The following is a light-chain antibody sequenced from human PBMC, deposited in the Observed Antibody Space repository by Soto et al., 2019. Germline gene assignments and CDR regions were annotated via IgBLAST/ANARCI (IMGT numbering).Light chain of an antibody. CDR2: SNN. Sequence: GSNAVNWFQQLPGTAPQLLIYSNNQRPSGVPDRFSGSKSGTSASLAISALQSEDEADYYCAAWDDSLNGYVFGTGTKVTVL. CDR1: GSNA. CDR3: AAWDDSLNGYV. J-gene: IGLJ1*01. V-gene: IGLV1-44*01.